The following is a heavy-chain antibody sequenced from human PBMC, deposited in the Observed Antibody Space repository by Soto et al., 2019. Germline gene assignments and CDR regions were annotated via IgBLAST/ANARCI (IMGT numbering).Heavy chain of an antibody. D-gene: IGHD3-10*01. CDR1: GDSVSSDITS. J-gene: IGHJ3*01. CDR2: TYYRSKWSH. Sequence: QGQLQQSGPGLVKPSQTLSLTCAISGDSVSSDITSWNWIRQSPSRGLEWLGRTYYRSKWSHDYAASVKSRITINPDTSKNQFSLELNSMTPEDTAVYYCARGKALDVWGQGTVVTVSS. V-gene: IGHV6-1*01. CDR3: ARGKALDV.